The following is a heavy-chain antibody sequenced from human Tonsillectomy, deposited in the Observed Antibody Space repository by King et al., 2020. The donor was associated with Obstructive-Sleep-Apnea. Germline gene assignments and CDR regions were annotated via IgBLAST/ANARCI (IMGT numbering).Heavy chain of an antibody. V-gene: IGHV3-9*01. CDR3: AKGDYGDSPFDY. D-gene: IGHD4-17*01. CDR2: ISWNSGSI. J-gene: IGHJ4*02. Sequence: VQLVESGGGLVQPGRSLRLSCAASGFTFNDYAMHWVRQAPGKGLEWVSAISWNSGSIGYADSVKGRFTISRDNAKNSLYLQMNSLRGEDTALYYCAKGDYGDSPFDYWGQGTLVTVSS. CDR1: GFTFNDYA.